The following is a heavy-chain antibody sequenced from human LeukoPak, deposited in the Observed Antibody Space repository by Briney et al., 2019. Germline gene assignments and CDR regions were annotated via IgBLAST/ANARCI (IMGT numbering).Heavy chain of an antibody. CDR1: GFTFSRYW. D-gene: IGHD6-6*01. CDR3: ARDRSIASDY. V-gene: IGHV3-74*01. J-gene: IGHJ4*02. Sequence: PGGSLRFSCASSGFTFSRYWMHWVRQAPGKGLVWVSRINSDGSSTNYADSVKGRFTISRDNAKNTLYLQMNSLRAEDTAVYYCARDRSIASDYWGQGTLVTVSS. CDR2: INSDGSST.